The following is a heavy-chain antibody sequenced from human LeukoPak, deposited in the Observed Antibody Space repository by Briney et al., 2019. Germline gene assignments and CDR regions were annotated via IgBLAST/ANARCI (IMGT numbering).Heavy chain of an antibody. CDR3: ARAARGITMVRGAPYNWFDP. D-gene: IGHD3-10*01. CDR2: INSDGSST. Sequence: QPGGSLRLSCAASGFTFSSYWMHWVRQAPGKGLVWVSRINSDGSSTSYADSVKGRFTISRDNAKNTLYLQMNSLRAEDTAVYYCARAARGITMVRGAPYNWFDPWGQGTLVTVSS. V-gene: IGHV3-74*01. CDR1: GFTFSSYW. J-gene: IGHJ5*02.